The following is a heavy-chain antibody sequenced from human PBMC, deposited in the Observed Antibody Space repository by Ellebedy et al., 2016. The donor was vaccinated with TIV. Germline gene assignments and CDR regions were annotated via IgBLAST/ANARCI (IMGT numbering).Heavy chain of an antibody. D-gene: IGHD2-21*01. CDR1: GYTFTSYY. Sequence: AASVKVSCKASGYTFTSYYMHWVRQAPGQGLEWMGWISAYNGNTNYAQNFQGRVTMTTDTSTSTAYMDLRSLRADDTAVYYCARDNAKMRGIYPDWGQGTLVTVSS. CDR2: ISAYNGNT. CDR3: ARDNAKMRGIYPD. J-gene: IGHJ4*02. V-gene: IGHV1-18*04.